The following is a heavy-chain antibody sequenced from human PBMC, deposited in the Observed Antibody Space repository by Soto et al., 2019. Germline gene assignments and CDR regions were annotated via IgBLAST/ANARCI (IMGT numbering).Heavy chain of an antibody. CDR1: GYTFTSYY. D-gene: IGHD3-16*02. CDR3: ARDIRLGEVSHARGHYYGMDV. Sequence: QVQLVQSGAEVKKPGASVKVSCKASGYTFTSYYMHWVRQAPGQGLEWMGIINPSGGSTSYAQKFQGRVTMTRDTSTSTVYMELSSLRSEDTAVYYCARDIRLGEVSHARGHYYGMDVWGQGTTVTVSS. J-gene: IGHJ6*02. V-gene: IGHV1-46*01. CDR2: INPSGGST.